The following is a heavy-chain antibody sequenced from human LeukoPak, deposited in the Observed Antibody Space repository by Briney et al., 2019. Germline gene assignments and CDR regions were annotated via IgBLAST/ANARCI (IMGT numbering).Heavy chain of an antibody. V-gene: IGHV1-8*01. CDR3: ARGGGKRTPKNWFDP. D-gene: IGHD4-23*01. CDR2: MNPNSGNT. J-gene: IGHJ5*02. CDR1: GYTFTSYD. Sequence: ASVKLSFKASGYTFTSYDINWVRQATGQGLEWMGWMNPNSGNTGYAQKFQGRVTMTRNTSISTAYMELSSLRSEDTAVYYCARGGGKRTPKNWFDPWGQGTLVTVSS.